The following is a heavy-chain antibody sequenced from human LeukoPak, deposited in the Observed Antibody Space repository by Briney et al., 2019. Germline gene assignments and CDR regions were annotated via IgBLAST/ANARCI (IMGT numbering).Heavy chain of an antibody. CDR2: IYYSGST. J-gene: IGHJ4*02. D-gene: IGHD1-26*01. CDR3: ARGWAPYYFDY. CDR1: GGSISSHY. V-gene: IGHV4-59*08. Sequence: PSETLSPTCTVSGGSISSHYWSWIRQPRGKGLEWIGYIYYSGSTNYNPSLKSRVTISVDTSKNQFSLKLSSVTAADTAVYYCARGWAPYYFDYWGQGTLVTVSS.